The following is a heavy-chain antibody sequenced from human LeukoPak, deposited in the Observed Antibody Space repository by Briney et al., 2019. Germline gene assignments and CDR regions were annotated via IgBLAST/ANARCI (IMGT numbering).Heavy chain of an antibody. CDR3: ARGYSSSWDGDYFDY. V-gene: IGHV1-2*02. Sequence: ASVKVSCKASGYTFTDYYVHWVRQAPGQGLEWMGWINPKSGGTNYAQKLQGRVTMTTDTSTSTAYMELRSLRSDDTAVYYCARGYSSSWDGDYFDYWGQGTLVTVSS. CDR1: GYTFTDYY. D-gene: IGHD6-13*01. CDR2: INPKSGGT. J-gene: IGHJ4*02.